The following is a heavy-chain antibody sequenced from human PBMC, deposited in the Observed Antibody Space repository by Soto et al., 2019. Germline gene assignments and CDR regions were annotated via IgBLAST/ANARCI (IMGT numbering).Heavy chain of an antibody. J-gene: IGHJ4*02. D-gene: IGHD1-7*01. CDR1: GGSFSGYY. V-gene: IGHV4-34*01. CDR3: ARCERDGGPPNYGPHFDY. Sequence: QVQLQQWGAGLLKPSETLSLTCAVYGGSFSGYYWSWIRQPPGKGLEWIGEINHSGSTNYNPSLKRRVTISVDTSKTQFSLKLSSVTAADTAVYYCARCERDGGPPNYGPHFDYWGQGTLVTVSS. CDR2: INHSGST.